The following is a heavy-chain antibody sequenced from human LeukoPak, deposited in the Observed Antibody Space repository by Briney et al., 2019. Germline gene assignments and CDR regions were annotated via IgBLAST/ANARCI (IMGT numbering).Heavy chain of an antibody. CDR1: GDSISSYY. J-gene: IGHJ4*02. Sequence: SETLSLTCTVSGDSISSYYWSWIRQSPGKGLEWMGYIQYSGSTNRNPSLKSRVTISVDTSKNQFSLKLSSVTAADTAVYYCASLIYDSSGYYFDKWGQGTLVTVSS. CDR2: IQYSGST. V-gene: IGHV4-59*08. CDR3: ASLIYDSSGYYFDK. D-gene: IGHD3-22*01.